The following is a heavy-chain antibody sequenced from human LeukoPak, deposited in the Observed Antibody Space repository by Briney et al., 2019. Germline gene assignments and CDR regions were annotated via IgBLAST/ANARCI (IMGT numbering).Heavy chain of an antibody. CDR3: ARGIVATINAFDI. CDR1: GFRFSNYT. Sequence: GGSLRLSCSASGFRFSNYTLNWVRQAPGKGLEWVSLISTSLFMYYGDSVKGRFTISRDDAKNSLYLQMNSLRAEDTAVYYCARGIVATINAFDIWGQGTMVTVSS. V-gene: IGHV3-21*01. J-gene: IGHJ3*02. CDR2: ISTSLFM. D-gene: IGHD5-12*01.